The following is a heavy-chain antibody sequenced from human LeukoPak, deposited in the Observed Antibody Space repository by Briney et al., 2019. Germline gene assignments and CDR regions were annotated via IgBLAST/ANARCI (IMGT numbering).Heavy chain of an antibody. D-gene: IGHD3-3*01. CDR1: GFTLSSYE. CDR2: ISRTGNSI. J-gene: IGHJ4*02. Sequence: GGSLRLSCAASGFTLSSYEMNWVRLAPGKGLEWISYISRTGNSIYYADSVKGRFTISRDSAKNSLYLQMNSLRAEDTAVYYCARGRVDYYFDYWGQGTLVTVSS. V-gene: IGHV3-48*03. CDR3: ARGRVDYYFDY.